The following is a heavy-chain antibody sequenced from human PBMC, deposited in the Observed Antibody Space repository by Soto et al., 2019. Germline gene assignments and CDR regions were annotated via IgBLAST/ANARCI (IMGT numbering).Heavy chain of an antibody. CDR1: GGTFSSYT. V-gene: IGHV1-69*02. D-gene: IGHD6-13*01. CDR3: ASEPYSSSRSA. Sequence: QVQLVQSGAEVKKPGSSVKVSCKASGGTFSSYTISWVRRAPGQGLEWMGRIIPILGIANYAQKFQGRVTITADKSTSTAYMELSSLRSEDTAVYYCASEPYSSSRSAWGQGTLVTVSS. J-gene: IGHJ5*02. CDR2: IIPILGIA.